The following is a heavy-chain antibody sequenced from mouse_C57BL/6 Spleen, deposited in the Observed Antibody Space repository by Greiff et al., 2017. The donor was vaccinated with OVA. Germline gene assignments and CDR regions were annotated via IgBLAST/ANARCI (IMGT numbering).Heavy chain of an antibody. CDR3: APFITTVVEEYFDV. J-gene: IGHJ1*03. V-gene: IGHV1-64*01. CDR2: IHPNSGST. CDR1: GYTFTSYW. D-gene: IGHD1-1*01. Sequence: QVQLQQPGAELVKPGASVKLSCKASGYTFTSYWMHWVKQRPGQGLEWIGMIHPNSGSTNYNEKFNSKATLTVDKSSSTAYMQLSSLTSEDSAVYYCAPFITTVVEEYFDVWGTGTTVTVSS.